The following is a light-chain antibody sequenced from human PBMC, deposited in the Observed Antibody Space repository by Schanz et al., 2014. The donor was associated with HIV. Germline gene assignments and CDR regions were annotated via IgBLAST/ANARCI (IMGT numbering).Light chain of an antibody. CDR2: AAS. CDR1: QGISNY. CDR3: QQYYDYPLT. V-gene: IGKV1-27*01. J-gene: IGKJ4*01. Sequence: DIQMTQSPSSLSASVGDRVSITCRTSQGISNYLAWYQQKPGKVPKLLIYAASTLQPGVPSRFRGSGSGTEFTLTISSLQPDDFATYYCQQYYDYPLTFGGGTKVEIK.